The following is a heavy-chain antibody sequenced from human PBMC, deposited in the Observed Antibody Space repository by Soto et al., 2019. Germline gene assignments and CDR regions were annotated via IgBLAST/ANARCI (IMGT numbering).Heavy chain of an antibody. CDR3: ARTNYVWGSKPPYYFDY. D-gene: IGHD3-16*01. J-gene: IGHJ4*02. CDR1: GDSVSSNSAA. Sequence: PSQTLSLTCAISGDSVSSNSAAWNRIRQSPSRGLEWLGRTYYRSKWYNDYAVSVKSRITINPDTSKNQFSLQLNSVTPEDTAVYYCARTNYVWGSKPPYYFDYRGQGTLVAVYS. CDR2: TYYRSKWYN. V-gene: IGHV6-1*01.